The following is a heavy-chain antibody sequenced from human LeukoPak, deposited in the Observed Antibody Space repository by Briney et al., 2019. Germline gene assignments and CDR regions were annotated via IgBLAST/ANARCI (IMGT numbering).Heavy chain of an antibody. J-gene: IGHJ4*02. CDR2: IYKDGRT. CDR1: GFVVSTNY. CDR3: AKSLTYYHENSDSI. D-gene: IGHD3-22*01. Sequence: GGSLRLSYAASGFVVSTNYMTWVRQHPGKGLEWVSVIYKDGRTFYTDSVKGRFTISRDNSENTVCLQMSSLRVEDTAVYYCAKSLTYYHENSDSIWGQGTLVTVSS. V-gene: IGHV3-53*01.